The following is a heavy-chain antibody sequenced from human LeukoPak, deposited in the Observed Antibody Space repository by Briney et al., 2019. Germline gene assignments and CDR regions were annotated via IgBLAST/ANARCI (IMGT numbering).Heavy chain of an antibody. V-gene: IGHV1-18*01. Sequence: GASVKVSCKASGYEASAYTFPKYGINWVRQAPGQGLEWMGWISVKNGDTKYAQKIQDRVTMTTDTPTRTVYMELRSLRSDDTAVYYCARLKFGVNSSDRWGQGTLATVSS. D-gene: IGHD4-23*01. J-gene: IGHJ4*02. CDR3: ARLKFGVNSSDR. CDR1: GYEASAYTFPKYG. CDR2: ISVKNGDT.